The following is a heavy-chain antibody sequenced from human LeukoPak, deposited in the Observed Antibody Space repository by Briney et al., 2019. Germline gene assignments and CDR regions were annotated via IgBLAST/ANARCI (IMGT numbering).Heavy chain of an antibody. CDR3: ARDKLCGIAVAGTSCDAFDI. CDR2: ISSSSSYI. V-gene: IGHV3-21*01. J-gene: IGHJ3*02. CDR1: GFTFSSNS. D-gene: IGHD6-19*01. Sequence: GGSLRLSCAASGFTFSSNSMNWVRQAPGKGLEWVSSISSSSSYIYYADSVKGRFTISRDNAKNSLYLQMNSLRAEDTAVYYCARDKLCGIAVAGTSCDAFDIWGQGTMVTVSS.